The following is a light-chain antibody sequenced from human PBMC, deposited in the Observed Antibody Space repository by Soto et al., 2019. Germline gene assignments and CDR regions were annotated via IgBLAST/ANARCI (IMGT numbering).Light chain of an antibody. CDR1: SSDVGGYDY. CDR3: SSHTSGSTRV. Sequence: QSALTQPASVSGSPGQSIAIFCTGTSSDVGGYDYVSWYQQHPDKAPKLMIYEVTKRPSWVSNRFSGSKSGNTASLTISGLQPEDEADYYCSSHTSGSTRVFGSGTKVTVL. J-gene: IGLJ1*01. CDR2: EVT. V-gene: IGLV2-14*01.